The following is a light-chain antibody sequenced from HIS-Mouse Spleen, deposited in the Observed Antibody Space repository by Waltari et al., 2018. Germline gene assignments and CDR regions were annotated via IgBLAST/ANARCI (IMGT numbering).Light chain of an antibody. CDR2: EDS. J-gene: IGLJ2*01. CDR3: YSTDSSGNHRV. V-gene: IGLV3-10*01. CDR1: ALPKKY. Sequence: SYELTQPPSVSVSPGQTARITCSGDALPKKYAYWYQQKSGQAPVLVIYEDSKRPYGLPERFSGSSSGTIATLTISGAQVEDEADYYCYSTDSSGNHRVFGGGTKLTVL.